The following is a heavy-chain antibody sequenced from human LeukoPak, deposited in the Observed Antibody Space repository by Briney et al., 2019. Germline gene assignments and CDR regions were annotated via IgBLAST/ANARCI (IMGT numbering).Heavy chain of an antibody. CDR3: ATTRGFDY. D-gene: IGHD1-1*01. Sequence: GESLRLSCAASGFTFSRYWMSWVRQTPGKELEWVANIKEDGGEKYYVDSVKGRFTISRDNAKSSLFLQMNSLRTEDTAVYYCATTRGFDYWGQGTLVTVSS. J-gene: IGHJ4*02. V-gene: IGHV3-7*03. CDR1: GFTFSRYW. CDR2: IKEDGGEK.